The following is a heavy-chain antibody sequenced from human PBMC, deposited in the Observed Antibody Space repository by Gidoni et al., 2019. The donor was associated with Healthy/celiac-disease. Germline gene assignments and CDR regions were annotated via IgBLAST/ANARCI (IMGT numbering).Heavy chain of an antibody. CDR1: GFNFSSYA. CDR3: AKDHQGIVAAPFDY. J-gene: IGHJ4*02. D-gene: IGHD3-22*01. V-gene: IGHV3-23*01. CDR2: ISGSGGST. Sequence: EVQLLESGGGLVQPGGSLRLSCAASGFNFSSYAMSWVRQAPGKGLEWVSAISGSGGSTYYADSVKGRFTISRDNSKNTLYLQMNSLRAEDTAVDYCAKDHQGIVAAPFDYWGQGTLVTVSS.